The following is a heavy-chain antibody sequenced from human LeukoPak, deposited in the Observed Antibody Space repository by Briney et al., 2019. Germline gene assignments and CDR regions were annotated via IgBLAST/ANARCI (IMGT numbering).Heavy chain of an antibody. CDR1: GGSISSGGYY. Sequence: SQTLSLTCTVSGGSISSGGYYWSWIRQPPGKGLEWIGYIYHSGSTYYNPSLKSRVTISVDRSKNQFSLKLSSVTAADTAVYYCARDPLAGSYPPYYFDYWGQGTLVTVSS. CDR3: ARDPLAGSYPPYYFDY. CDR2: IYHSGST. V-gene: IGHV4-30-2*01. J-gene: IGHJ4*02. D-gene: IGHD1-26*01.